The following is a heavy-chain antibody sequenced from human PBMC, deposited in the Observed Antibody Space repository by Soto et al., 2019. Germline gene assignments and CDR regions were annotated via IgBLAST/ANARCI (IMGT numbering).Heavy chain of an antibody. CDR1: GYTFTSYG. V-gene: IGHV1-18*04. Sequence: ASVKVSCKASGYTFTSYGISWVRQAPGQGLEWMGWISAYNGNTNYAQKLQGRVTMTTDTSTSTAYMELRSLRSDDTAVYYCARDPGRYCSSTSCYSPYFDYWGQGTQVTAPQ. CDR3: ARDPGRYCSSTSCYSPYFDY. CDR2: ISAYNGNT. J-gene: IGHJ4*02. D-gene: IGHD2-2*02.